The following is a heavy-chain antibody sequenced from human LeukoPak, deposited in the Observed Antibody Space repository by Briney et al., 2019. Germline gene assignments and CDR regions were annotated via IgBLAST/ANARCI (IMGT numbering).Heavy chain of an antibody. V-gene: IGHV3-33*01. CDR1: GFTFSSYG. CDR3: ARGRYGDLDYYYGMDV. CDR2: IWYDGSNE. D-gene: IGHD4-17*01. J-gene: IGHJ6*02. Sequence: GRSLRLSCAASGFTFSSYGMHWVRQAPGKGLEWVAVIWYDGSNEYYADSVKGRFTISRDNSKNTLYLQMNSLRAEDTAVYYCARGRYGDLDYYYGMDVWGQGTTVTVSS.